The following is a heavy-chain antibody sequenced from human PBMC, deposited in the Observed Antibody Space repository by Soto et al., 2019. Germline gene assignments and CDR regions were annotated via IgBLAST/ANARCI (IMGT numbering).Heavy chain of an antibody. CDR2: INAGNGNT. J-gene: IGHJ6*03. V-gene: IGHV1-3*01. CDR1: GYTFTSYA. D-gene: IGHD5-12*01. Sequence: ASVKVSCKASGYTFTSYAMHWVRQAPGQRLEWMGWINAGNGNTKYSQKFQGRVTITRDTSASTAYMELSSLRSEDTAVYYCARDREGYSGYDDYYYYMDVWGKGTTVTVS. CDR3: ARDREGYSGYDDYYYYMDV.